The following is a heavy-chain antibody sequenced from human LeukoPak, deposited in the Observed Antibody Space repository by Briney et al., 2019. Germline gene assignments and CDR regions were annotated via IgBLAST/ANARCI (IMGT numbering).Heavy chain of an antibody. CDR2: INPNSGGT. CDR3: ARDRGYCTNGVCYSHWFDP. D-gene: IGHD2-8*01. V-gene: IGHV1-2*02. J-gene: IGHJ5*02. Sequence: ASVKVSCKASGYTFTGYYMHWVRQAPGQGFEWMGWINPNSGGTNYAQKFQGRVTMTRDTSISTAYMELSRLRSDDTAVYYCARDRGYCTNGVCYSHWFDPWGQGTLVTVSS. CDR1: GYTFTGYY.